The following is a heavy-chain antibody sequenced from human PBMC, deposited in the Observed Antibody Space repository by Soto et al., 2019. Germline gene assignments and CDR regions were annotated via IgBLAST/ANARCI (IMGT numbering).Heavy chain of an antibody. D-gene: IGHD5-12*01. CDR2: IYPGDSDT. Sequence: GESLRISCKGSGYSFTSYWIGGVRQMPGKGLEWMGIIYPGDSDTRYSPSFQGQVTISADKSISTAYLQWSSLKASDTAMYYCARKEMATGFDYWGQGTLVTVSS. J-gene: IGHJ4*02. CDR1: GYSFTSYW. CDR3: ARKEMATGFDY. V-gene: IGHV5-51*01.